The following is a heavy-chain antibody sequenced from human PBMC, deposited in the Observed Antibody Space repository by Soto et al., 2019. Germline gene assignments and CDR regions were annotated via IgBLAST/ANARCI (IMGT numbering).Heavy chain of an antibody. Sequence: EVQLVESGGGLVKPGESLRLSCAASGFTFSSHSMNWVRQAPGKGLEWVSSISSSSSSHRQYGDSVKGRFTISRDNAKNSLYLQMNSLRAEDTAVYYCAPDVVVIAAKGYWGQGTLVTVSS. J-gene: IGHJ4*02. CDR2: ISSSSSSHR. V-gene: IGHV3-21*01. CDR1: GFTFSSHS. D-gene: IGHD2-15*01. CDR3: APDVVVIAAKGY.